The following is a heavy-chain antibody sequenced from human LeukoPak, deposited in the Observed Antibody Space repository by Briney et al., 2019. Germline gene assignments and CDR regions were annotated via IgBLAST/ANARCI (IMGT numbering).Heavy chain of an antibody. J-gene: IGHJ4*02. CDR1: GFTFSSYA. D-gene: IGHD5-18*01. Sequence: PGGSLRLSCAASGFTFSSYAMHWVRQAPGKGLEWVAVISYDGSNKYYADSVKGRFTISRDNSKNTLYLQMNSLRAEDTAVYYCAKNKRIQLWSSVDYWGQGTLVTVSS. V-gene: IGHV3-30*04. CDR2: ISYDGSNK. CDR3: AKNKRIQLWSSVDY.